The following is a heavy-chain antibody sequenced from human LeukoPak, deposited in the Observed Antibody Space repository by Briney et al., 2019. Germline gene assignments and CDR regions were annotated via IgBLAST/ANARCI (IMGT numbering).Heavy chain of an antibody. V-gene: IGHV1-69*13. CDR2: IIPIFGTA. CDR1: GGTFSSYA. D-gene: IGHD2-2*01. Sequence: ASVKVSCKASGGTFSSYAISWVRQAPGQGLEWMGGIIPIFGTANYAQKFQGRVTITADESTSTAYMELGSLRSEDTAVYYCARAGYCSSTSCYVPFDYWGQGTLVTVSS. J-gene: IGHJ4*02. CDR3: ARAGYCSSTSCYVPFDY.